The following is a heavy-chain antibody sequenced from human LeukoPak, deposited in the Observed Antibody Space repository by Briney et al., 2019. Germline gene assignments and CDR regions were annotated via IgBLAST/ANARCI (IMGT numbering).Heavy chain of an antibody. CDR2: IKYDGSGK. Sequence: GGSLRLSCAASGFNFNTFWMSWVRQAPGKGLEWVANIKYDGSGKYYVDSVKGRFTISRDDAKNSLYLQMNSLRGEDTATYYCARVRIVVVPAAKITGYWGRGTLVTVSS. J-gene: IGHJ4*02. CDR3: ARVRIVVVPAAKITGY. CDR1: GFNFNTFW. D-gene: IGHD2-2*01. V-gene: IGHV3-7*01.